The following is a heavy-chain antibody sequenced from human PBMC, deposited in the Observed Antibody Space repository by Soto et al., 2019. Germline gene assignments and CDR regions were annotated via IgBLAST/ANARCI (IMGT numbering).Heavy chain of an antibody. J-gene: IGHJ4*02. CDR3: ARDHGWWSFDY. D-gene: IGHD2-8*02. CDR1: GYTFTGYY. CDR2: IHLNSGGT. Sequence: ASVKVSCKASGYTFTGYYVHWVRQAPGHGLEWLGWIHLNSGGTNYAQSFQGRVTMTRDTSISTAYMELSSLRSDDTAVYYCARDHGWWSFDYWGQGALGTVS. V-gene: IGHV1-2*02.